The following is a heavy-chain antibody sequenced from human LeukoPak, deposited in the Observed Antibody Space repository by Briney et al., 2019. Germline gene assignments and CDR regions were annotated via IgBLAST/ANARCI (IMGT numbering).Heavy chain of an antibody. V-gene: IGHV1-46*01. CDR2: INPSGGST. J-gene: IGHJ5*02. CDR3: ARDGAAADSWFDP. D-gene: IGHD6-13*01. Sequence: GASVKVSCKASGYTFTSYYMHWVRQAPGQGLEWMGIINPSGGSTSYAQKFQGRVTMTRDMSTSTVYMELSSLRSEDTAVYYCARDGAAADSWFDPWGQGTLVTVSS. CDR1: GYTFTSYY.